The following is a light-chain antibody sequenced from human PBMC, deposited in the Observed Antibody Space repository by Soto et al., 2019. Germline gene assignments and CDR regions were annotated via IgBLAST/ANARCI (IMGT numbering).Light chain of an antibody. CDR2: EVS. CDR3: SSYAASNNLGV. CDR1: SSDVGGYNY. Sequence: QSALTQPPSASGSPGQSVTISCIGTSSDVGGYNYVSWYQQHPGKAPKPMIYEVSKRPSGVPDRFSGSKSGNTASLTVSGLQAEDEADYYCSSYAASNNLGVFGGGTQLTVL. J-gene: IGLJ7*01. V-gene: IGLV2-8*01.